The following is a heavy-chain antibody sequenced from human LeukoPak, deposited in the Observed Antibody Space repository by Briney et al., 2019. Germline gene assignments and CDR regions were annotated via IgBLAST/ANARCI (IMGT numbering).Heavy chain of an antibody. CDR3: ARQEGSSWYFDY. CDR2: IYYSGST. Sequence: SETLSPTCTVSGGSISSSSYYWGWIRQPPGKGLEWIGSIYYSGSTYYNPSLKSRVTISVDTSKNQFSLKLSSVTAADTAVYYCARQEGSSWYFDYWGQGTLVTVSS. J-gene: IGHJ4*02. CDR1: GGSISSSSYY. V-gene: IGHV4-39*01. D-gene: IGHD6-13*01.